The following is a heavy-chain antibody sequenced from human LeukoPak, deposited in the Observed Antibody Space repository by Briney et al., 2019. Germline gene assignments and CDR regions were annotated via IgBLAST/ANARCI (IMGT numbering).Heavy chain of an antibody. J-gene: IGHJ5*02. CDR1: GYTFTNYG. D-gene: IGHD2-15*01. V-gene: IGHV1-18*01. CDR3: VRDYFCSGGTCDDCFDP. Sequence: ASVKVSCKASGYTFTNYGVSWVRQAPGQGLEWMAWISTYDHDTNYAQKFRGRVTMTTDTSTSTAYMELRSLGSDDTAVYYCVRDYFCSGGTCDDCFDPWGQGTLVTVSS. CDR2: ISTYDHDT.